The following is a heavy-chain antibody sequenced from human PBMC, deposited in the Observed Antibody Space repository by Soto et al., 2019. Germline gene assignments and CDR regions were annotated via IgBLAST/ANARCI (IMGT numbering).Heavy chain of an antibody. CDR1: GGFLSESY. CDR2: INHVGGT. D-gene: IGHD3-16*01. J-gene: IGHJ5*02. Sequence: SETLSLTCAVYGGFLSESYWTWIRQPPGKGLEWIGEINHVGGTNYNPSLKSRVTKSVDTSQNQFSLRLISVTAADTAMYFCVRIRYQLPSSVLWLDPWGQGT. V-gene: IGHV4-34*01. CDR3: VRIRYQLPSSVLWLDP.